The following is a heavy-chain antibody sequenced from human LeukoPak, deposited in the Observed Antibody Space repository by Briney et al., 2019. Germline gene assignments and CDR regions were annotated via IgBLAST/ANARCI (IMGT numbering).Heavy chain of an antibody. Sequence: ASVKVPCKASGYTFTSYYMHWVRQAPGQGLEWMGIINPSGGSTSYAQKFQGRVTMTRDTSTSTVYMELSSPRSEDTAVYYCARESKVVPAAGYFDYWGQGTLVTVSS. CDR3: ARESKVVPAAGYFDY. D-gene: IGHD2-2*01. CDR1: GYTFTSYY. CDR2: INPSGGST. V-gene: IGHV1-46*01. J-gene: IGHJ4*02.